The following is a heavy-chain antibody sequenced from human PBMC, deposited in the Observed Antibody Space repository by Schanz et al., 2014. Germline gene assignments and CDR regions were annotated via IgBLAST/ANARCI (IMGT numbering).Heavy chain of an antibody. Sequence: EVQLLESGGGLVQPGGSLRLSCASSGFSFTTYAMSWVRQAPGKGLEWVSCISSGGGSTYYADSVKGRFTISRDNSKNTLYLQMKSLRAEDTAVYYCARVKYCTITRCYRTETEGIYYMDVWGKGTTVTVSS. V-gene: IGHV3-23*01. CDR1: GFSFTTYA. CDR3: ARVKYCTITRCYRTETEGIYYMDV. CDR2: ISSGGGST. D-gene: IGHD2-2*01. J-gene: IGHJ6*03.